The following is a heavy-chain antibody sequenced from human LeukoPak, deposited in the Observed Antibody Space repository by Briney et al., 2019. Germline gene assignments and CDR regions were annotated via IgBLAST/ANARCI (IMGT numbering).Heavy chain of an antibody. D-gene: IGHD1-26*01. Sequence: SETLSLTCTVSGGSISSGGYYWSWIRQHPGKGLEWIGYIYYSGSTYYNPSLKSRVTISIDTSKNEFSLNLTSVTAADTAVYYCARKAVGAATWYFDLWGRGSLVTVSS. J-gene: IGHJ2*01. CDR3: ARKAVGAATWYFDL. CDR1: GGSISSGGYY. V-gene: IGHV4-31*03. CDR2: IYYSGST.